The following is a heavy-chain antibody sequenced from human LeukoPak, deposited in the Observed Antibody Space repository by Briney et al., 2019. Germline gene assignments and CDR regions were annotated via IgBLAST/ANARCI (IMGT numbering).Heavy chain of an antibody. V-gene: IGHV1-2*02. J-gene: IGHJ4*02. D-gene: IGHD4-17*01. CDR2: IKPNSGGT. CDR3: ASAESHDYGET. CDR1: GYTFAGYY. Sequence: ASVKVSCKASGYTFAGYYLHWVRQAPGQGLEWMGWIKPNSGGTQYAQKFQGRVTMARDTSISTAYMELSRLQSDDTAVYYCASAESHDYGETWGQGTLVTVSS.